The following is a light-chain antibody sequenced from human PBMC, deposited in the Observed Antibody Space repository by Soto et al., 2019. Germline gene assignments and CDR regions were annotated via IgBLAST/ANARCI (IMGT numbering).Light chain of an antibody. CDR1: QTLNSRH. Sequence: ERVLAQDRGSVSLSPGVRAALSRRASQTLNSRHLAWYQQKPGQAPRLLIYGASSRATDIPDRFSGSGSGTDFTLTISTLEPEDFALYYCQQYGSSRTFGQGTKVDIK. CDR3: QQYGSSRT. CDR2: GAS. J-gene: IGKJ1*01. V-gene: IGKV3-20*01.